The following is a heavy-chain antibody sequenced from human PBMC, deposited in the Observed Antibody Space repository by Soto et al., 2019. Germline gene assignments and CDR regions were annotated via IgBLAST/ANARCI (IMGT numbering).Heavy chain of an antibody. D-gene: IGHD1-20*01. CDR1: GFSLSTSGVG. CDR3: AHSRILTGTYYYYGMDV. V-gene: IGHV2-5*01. J-gene: IGHJ6*02. CDR2: IYWNDDK. Sequence: QITLKESGPTLVKPTQTLTLTCTFSGFSLSTSGVGVGWIRQPPGKALEWLALIYWNDDKRYSPSLKSRLTITKDTTKNQVVLTMTNMDPVDTATYCCAHSRILTGTYYYYGMDVWGQGTTVTVSS.